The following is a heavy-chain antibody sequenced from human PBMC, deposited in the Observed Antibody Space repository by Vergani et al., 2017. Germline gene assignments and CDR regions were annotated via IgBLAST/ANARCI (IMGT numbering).Heavy chain of an antibody. CDR2: ISSSSSYI. D-gene: IGHD4-17*01. CDR1: GFTFSSYS. J-gene: IGHJ4*02. Sequence: EVQLVVSGGGLVKPGGSLRLSCAASGFTFSSYSMNWVRQAPGKGLEWVSSISSSSSYIYYADSVKGRFAISRDNAKNSLYLQMNSLRAEDTAVYYCARAFGMTTVLGYWGQGTLVTVSS. CDR3: ARAFGMTTVLGY. V-gene: IGHV3-21*01.